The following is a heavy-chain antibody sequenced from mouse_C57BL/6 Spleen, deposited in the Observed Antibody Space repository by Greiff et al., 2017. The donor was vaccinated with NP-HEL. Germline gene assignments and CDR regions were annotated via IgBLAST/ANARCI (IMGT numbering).Heavy chain of an antibody. CDR2: INPYNGGT. D-gene: IGHD1-1*01. Sequence: EVKLQESGPVLVKPGASVKMSCKASGYTFTDYYMNWVKQSHGKSLEWIGVINPYNGGTSYNQKFKGKATLTVDKSSSTAYMELNSLTSEDSAVYYCARSYYYGSSLYAMDYWGQGTSVTVSS. CDR3: ARSYYYGSSLYAMDY. V-gene: IGHV1-19*01. CDR1: GYTFTDYY. J-gene: IGHJ4*01.